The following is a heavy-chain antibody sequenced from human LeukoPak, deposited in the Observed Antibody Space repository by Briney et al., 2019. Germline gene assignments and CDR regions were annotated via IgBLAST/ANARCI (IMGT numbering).Heavy chain of an antibody. CDR1: GGSFSGYY. D-gene: IGHD3-22*01. J-gene: IGHJ6*02. CDR2: INYSGST. V-gene: IGHV4-34*01. Sequence: SETLSLTCSVYGGSFSGYYWSWIRQPPGKGLEWIGEINYSGSTNYNPSLKSRVTISVDTSKNQFSLKLSSVTAADTAVYYCARVGSSGYYRYYYYGMDVWGQGTTVTVSS. CDR3: ARVGSSGYYRYYYYGMDV.